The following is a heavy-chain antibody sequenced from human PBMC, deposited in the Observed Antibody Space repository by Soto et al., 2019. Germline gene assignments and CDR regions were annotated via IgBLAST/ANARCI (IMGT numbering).Heavy chain of an antibody. V-gene: IGHV3-33*01. D-gene: IGHD2-2*01. Sequence: PGGSLRLSCAASGFTFSSYGMHWVRQAPGKGLEWVAVIWYDGSNKYYADSVKGRFTISRDNSKNTLYLQMNSLRAEDTAVYYCAREDSVVVPAAPPDYFDYWGQGTLVTVSS. CDR2: IWYDGSNK. J-gene: IGHJ4*02. CDR1: GFTFSSYG. CDR3: AREDSVVVPAAPPDYFDY.